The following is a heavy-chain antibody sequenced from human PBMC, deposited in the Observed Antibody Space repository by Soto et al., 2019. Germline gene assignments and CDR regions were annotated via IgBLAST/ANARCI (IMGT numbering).Heavy chain of an antibody. V-gene: IGHV3-33*01. J-gene: IGHJ3*02. CDR2: IWYDGSNK. CDR3: AREREASGPTDPHAFDI. D-gene: IGHD1-26*01. Sequence: GGSLRLSCAASGFTFSSYGMHWVRQAPGKGLEWVAVIWYDGSNKYYADSVKGRFTISRDNSKNTLYLQMNSLRAEDTAVYYCAREREASGPTDPHAFDIWGQGTMVTVSS. CDR1: GFTFSSYG.